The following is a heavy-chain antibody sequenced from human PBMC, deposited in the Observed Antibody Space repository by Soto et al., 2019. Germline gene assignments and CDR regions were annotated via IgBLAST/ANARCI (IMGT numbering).Heavy chain of an antibody. J-gene: IGHJ6*03. Sequence: EVQLVESGGGLVQPGGSLRLSCAASGFTFSSYSMNWVRQAPGKGLEWVSYISSSSSTIYYADSVKGRFTISRDNAKNSLYLQMNSLRAEDTAVYYCARDQRVPAAMIYYYYYRDVWGKGTTVTVSS. CDR2: ISSSSSTI. V-gene: IGHV3-48*01. CDR3: ARDQRVPAAMIYYYYYRDV. CDR1: GFTFSSYS. D-gene: IGHD2-2*01.